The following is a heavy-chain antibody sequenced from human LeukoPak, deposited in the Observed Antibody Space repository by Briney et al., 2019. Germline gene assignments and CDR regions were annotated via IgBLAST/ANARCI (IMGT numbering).Heavy chain of an antibody. CDR1: GFTFDDYA. Sequence: PGGSLRLSCAASGFTFDDYAMRWVRQAPGKGLEWVSGISWNSGSIGYADSVKGRFTISRDNAKNSLYLQMNSLRAEDTALYYCPKDSKPLTYYYDSSGGSDYWGQGTLVTVSS. CDR3: PKDSKPLTYYYDSSGGSDY. V-gene: IGHV3-9*01. CDR2: ISWNSGSI. D-gene: IGHD3-22*01. J-gene: IGHJ4*02.